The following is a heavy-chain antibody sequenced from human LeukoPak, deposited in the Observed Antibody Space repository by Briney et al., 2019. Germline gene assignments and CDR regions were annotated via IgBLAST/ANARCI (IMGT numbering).Heavy chain of an antibody. Sequence: PSEALSLTCAVSGGSISSGGYSWSWIRQPPGKGLEWIGYIYHSGSTYYNPSLKSRVTISVDRSKNQFSLKLSSVTAADTAVYYCARVSMIVVVIDYWGQGTLVAVSS. J-gene: IGHJ4*02. CDR2: IYHSGST. D-gene: IGHD3-22*01. CDR3: ARVSMIVVVIDY. CDR1: GGSISSGGYS. V-gene: IGHV4-30-2*01.